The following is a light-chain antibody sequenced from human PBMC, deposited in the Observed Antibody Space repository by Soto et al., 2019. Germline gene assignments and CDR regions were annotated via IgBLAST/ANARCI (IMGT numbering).Light chain of an antibody. CDR2: DAS. J-gene: IGKJ3*01. V-gene: IGKV1-33*01. CDR1: RDISNY. Sequence: DIQMTQSPSSLSASVGDRVTITCQASRDISNYLNWYQQKPGKAPKLLIYDASNLETGVPSRFSGSRSGTDFTFTISSLQPEDIATYYCQHYDNLPVFTFGPGTKVDIK. CDR3: QHYDNLPVFT.